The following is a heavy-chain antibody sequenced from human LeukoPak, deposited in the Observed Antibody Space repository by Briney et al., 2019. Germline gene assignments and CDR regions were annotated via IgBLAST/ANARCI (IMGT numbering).Heavy chain of an antibody. D-gene: IGHD5-18*01. CDR1: GYTFTSYA. V-gene: IGHV1-69*13. CDR3: ATLGYSYVKGIVVPARAFDI. CDR2: IIPIFGTA. J-gene: IGHJ3*02. Sequence: GASVKVSCKASGYTFTSYAISWVRQAPGQGLEWMGGIIPIFGTANYAGKFQGRVTITADESTSTAYMELSSLRSEDTAVYYCATLGYSYVKGIVVPARAFDIWGQGTMVTVSS.